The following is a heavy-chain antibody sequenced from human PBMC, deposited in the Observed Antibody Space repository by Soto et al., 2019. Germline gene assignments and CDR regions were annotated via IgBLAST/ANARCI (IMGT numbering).Heavy chain of an antibody. CDR2: IYSGGST. Sequence: EVPLVESGGGLVQPGGSLRLSCAASGLTVSSNYMSWVSQAPGKGLEWVSVIYSGGSTYYADSVKGRFTISRDNSKNTLYLQMNSLRAEDTAVYYCAVGVVVIADFDYWGQGTLVTVSS. V-gene: IGHV3-66*01. D-gene: IGHD2-21*01. J-gene: IGHJ4*02. CDR1: GLTVSSNY. CDR3: AVGVVVIADFDY.